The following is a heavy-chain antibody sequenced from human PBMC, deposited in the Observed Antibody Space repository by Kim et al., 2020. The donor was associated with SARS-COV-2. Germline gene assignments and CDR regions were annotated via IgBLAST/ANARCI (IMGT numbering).Heavy chain of an antibody. V-gene: IGHV3-11*05. D-gene: IGHD1-26*01. J-gene: IGHJ4*02. CDR2: ISSSSSYT. Sequence: GGSLRLSCAASGFTFSDYYMSWIRQAPGKGLEWVSYISSSSSYTNYADSVKGRFTISRDNAKNSLYLQMNSLRAEDTAVYYCARDSPIVGATAFVDYWGQGTLVTVSS. CDR1: GFTFSDYY. CDR3: ARDSPIVGATAFVDY.